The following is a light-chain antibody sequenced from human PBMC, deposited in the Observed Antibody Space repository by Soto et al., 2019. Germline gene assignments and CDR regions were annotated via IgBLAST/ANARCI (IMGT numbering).Light chain of an antibody. J-gene: IGLJ1*01. CDR3: SSYTSSSTLV. CDR1: SSDVGGYNY. Sequence: QSALTQPASVSGSPGQSITISCTGTSSDVGGYNYVSWYQQHPGKAPKLMIYEVSNRPSGVSNRFSGSKSGNTSSLTISGLQAADEADYYCSSYTSSSTLVFVTGTQLTVL. V-gene: IGLV2-14*01. CDR2: EVS.